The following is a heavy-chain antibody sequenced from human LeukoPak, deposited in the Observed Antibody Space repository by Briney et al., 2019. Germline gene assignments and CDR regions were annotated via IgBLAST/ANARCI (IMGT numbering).Heavy chain of an antibody. D-gene: IGHD3-9*01. CDR2: ISAYNGNT. CDR3: ARADILTGYYPVDP. CDR1: GYTFTSYG. V-gene: IGHV1-18*01. Sequence: GASVKVSCKASGYTFTSYGISWVRQAPGQGLEWMGWISAYNGNTNYAQKHQGRVTMTTDTSTSTAYMELRSRRSDDTAVYYCARADILTGYYPVDPWGQGTLVTVSS. J-gene: IGHJ5*02.